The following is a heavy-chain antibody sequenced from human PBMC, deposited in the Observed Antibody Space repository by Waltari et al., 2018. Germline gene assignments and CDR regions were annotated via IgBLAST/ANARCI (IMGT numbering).Heavy chain of an antibody. CDR1: GFPFSSHG. CDR3: VAGPGSFSFDH. CDR2: IWYDGVHD. D-gene: IGHD1-26*01. Sequence: QVELVEYGGGVVQPGRSLSLSCAASGFPFSSHGMHWVRQAPGQGLEWVAVIWYDGVHDYYAASVKGRFIISRDNSMNTLYLQMNSLRVEDTAVYYCVAGPGSFSFDHWGHGTLVTVSS. J-gene: IGHJ4*01. V-gene: IGHV3-33*01.